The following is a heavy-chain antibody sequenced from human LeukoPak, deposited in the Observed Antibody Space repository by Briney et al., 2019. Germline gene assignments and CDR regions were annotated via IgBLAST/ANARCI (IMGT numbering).Heavy chain of an antibody. D-gene: IGHD6-13*01. CDR1: GYSFTTYA. CDR2: INTKTGNP. J-gene: IGHJ4*02. V-gene: IGHV7-4-1*02. CDR3: ARGAIAAAGRTAY. Sequence: ASVTVSCKASGYSFTTYALNWVRQAPGQGLEWMGWINTKTGNPTYAQDFRGRFVFSLDTSGSTAYLQISSLKAEDTAVYYCARGAIAAAGRTAYWGQGTLVTVSS.